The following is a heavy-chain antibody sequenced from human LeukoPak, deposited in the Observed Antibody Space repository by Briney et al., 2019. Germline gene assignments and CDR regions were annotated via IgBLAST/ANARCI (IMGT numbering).Heavy chain of an antibody. CDR1: GLTYGDFT. CDR2: IRSKTYGETS. V-gene: IGHV3-49*03. J-gene: IGHJ4*02. CDR3: TKYSGRIDY. D-gene: IGHD1-26*01. Sequence: PGGSLSLSCTSSGLTYGDFTMSAFRQSAGTRGERVTFIRSKTYGETSEYAVSVRGRFTISRDDYKIIAYLQMNSLKAEDTAVYYCTKYSGRIDYWGQGTLVTVSS.